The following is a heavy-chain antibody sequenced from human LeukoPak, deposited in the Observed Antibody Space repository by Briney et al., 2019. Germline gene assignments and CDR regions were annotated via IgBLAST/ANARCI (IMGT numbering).Heavy chain of an antibody. J-gene: IGHJ4*02. CDR3: ARVGGTIWSGSLDY. Sequence: ASVKVSCKASGYTFTGHYMHWVRQAPGQGLEWMGWINPNSGATTYPQEFEGRVTMTRDTSISTAYMELSTLSSDDTAVYYCARVGGTIWSGSLDYWGQGTLLTVTS. CDR1: GYTFTGHY. D-gene: IGHD3-3*01. CDR2: INPNSGAT. V-gene: IGHV1-2*02.